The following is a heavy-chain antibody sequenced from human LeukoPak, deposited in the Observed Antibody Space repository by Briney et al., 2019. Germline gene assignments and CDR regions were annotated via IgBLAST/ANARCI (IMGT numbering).Heavy chain of an antibody. Sequence: PGGSLRLSCAASGFTFSSYSMNWVRQAPGKGLEWVSSISSSSRYIYYADSVKGRFTISRDNAKNSMYLQMNSLRAEDTAVYYCASLRYSYGLSDAFDIWGQGTMVTVSS. J-gene: IGHJ3*02. CDR3: ASLRYSYGLSDAFDI. CDR2: ISSSSRYI. D-gene: IGHD5-18*01. V-gene: IGHV3-21*01. CDR1: GFTFSSYS.